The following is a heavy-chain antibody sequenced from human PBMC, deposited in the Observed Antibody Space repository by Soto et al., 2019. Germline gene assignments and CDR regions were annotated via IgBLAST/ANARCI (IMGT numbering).Heavy chain of an antibody. CDR2: ISGSGAST. J-gene: IGHJ5*02. D-gene: IGHD3-22*01. CDR1: EFTFSNYA. Sequence: EVQLLESGGDLVQPGGSLRLSCAGSEFTFSNYAMTWVRQAPGKGLEWVSSISGSGASTFYADSVKGRFTISRDNSKSRMNLQMNSLRAEDTAVYYCAKVKVDYDSRGYYYLDWFDTWGQGTLVTVSS. CDR3: AKVKVDYDSRGYYYLDWFDT. V-gene: IGHV3-23*01.